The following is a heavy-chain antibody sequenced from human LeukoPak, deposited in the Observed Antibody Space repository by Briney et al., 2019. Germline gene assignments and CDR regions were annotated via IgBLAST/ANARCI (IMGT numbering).Heavy chain of an antibody. V-gene: IGHV3-74*01. Sequence: GGSLRLSCAASGFTFSSYWMHWVRQAPGKGLVWVSRINSDGSSTSYADSVKGRFTISRDNAKNTPYLQMNSLRAEDTAVYYCVSSYCSGGSFYSASGYWGQGTLVTVSS. CDR1: GFTFSSYW. J-gene: IGHJ4*02. D-gene: IGHD2-15*01. CDR2: INSDGSST. CDR3: VSSYCSGGSFYSASGY.